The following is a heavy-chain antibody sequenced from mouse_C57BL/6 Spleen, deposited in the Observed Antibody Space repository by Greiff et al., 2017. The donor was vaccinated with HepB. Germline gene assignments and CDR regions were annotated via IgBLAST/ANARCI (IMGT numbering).Heavy chain of an antibody. V-gene: IGHV5-4*01. CDR1: GFTFSSYA. J-gene: IGHJ2*01. CDR3: ARERITTLDY. D-gene: IGHD1-1*01. Sequence: EVQRVESGGGLVKPGGSLKLSCAASGFTFSSYAMSWVRQTPEKRLEWVATISDGGSYTYYPDNVKGRFTISRDNAKNNLYLQMSHLKSEDTAMYYCARERITTLDYWGQGTTLTVSS. CDR2: ISDGGSYT.